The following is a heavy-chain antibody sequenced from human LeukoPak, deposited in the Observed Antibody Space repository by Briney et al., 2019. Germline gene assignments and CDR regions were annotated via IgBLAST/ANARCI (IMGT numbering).Heavy chain of an antibody. CDR3: ARGGLVRGTLNSLIGFDI. CDR2: IYYSGST. D-gene: IGHD3-10*01. Sequence: SETLSLTCTVSGGSISSYYWSWIRQPPGKGLEWIGYIYYSGSTNYNPSLKSRVTISVDTSKNQFSLKLSSVTAADTAVYYCARGGLVRGTLNSLIGFDIWDQGIMVTVSS. V-gene: IGHV4-59*01. J-gene: IGHJ3*02. CDR1: GGSISSYY.